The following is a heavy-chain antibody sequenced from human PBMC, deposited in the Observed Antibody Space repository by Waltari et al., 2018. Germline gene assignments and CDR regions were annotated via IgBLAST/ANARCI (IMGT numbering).Heavy chain of an antibody. CDR2: IYYSGST. D-gene: IGHD6-13*01. Sequence: QLQLQESGPGLVKPSETLSLTCTVSGGSISSSSYYWGWLRQPPGKGLEWIGSIYYSGSTYYNPSLKSRVTISVDTSKNQFSLKLSSVTAADTAVYYCARLRYSSSRIPDWFDPWGQGTLVTVSS. CDR3: ARLRYSSSRIPDWFDP. J-gene: IGHJ5*02. CDR1: GGSISSSSYY. V-gene: IGHV4-39*01.